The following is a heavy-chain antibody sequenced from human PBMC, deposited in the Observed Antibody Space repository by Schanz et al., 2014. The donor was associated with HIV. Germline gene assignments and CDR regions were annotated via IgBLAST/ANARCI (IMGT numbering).Heavy chain of an antibody. CDR3: ARATGLHSRGRSFDP. Sequence: QVQLVQSGAEVKKPGASVKVSCKASGYKFTDYAISWVRQAPGQGLEWMGWISTNIGDTYYAPMLQGRVTMTADTSTTTAYLELRSLRSDDTAVYYCARATGLHSRGRSFDPWGQGTLVTVSS. CDR2: ISTNIGDT. D-gene: IGHD6-25*01. J-gene: IGHJ5*02. CDR1: GYKFTDYA. V-gene: IGHV1-18*01.